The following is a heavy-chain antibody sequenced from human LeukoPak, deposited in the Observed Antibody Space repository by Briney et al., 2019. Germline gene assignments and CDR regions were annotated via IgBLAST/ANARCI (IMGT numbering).Heavy chain of an antibody. CDR1: GFIFSSYA. V-gene: IGHV3-53*01. Sequence: GGSLRLSCAVSGFIFSSYAMSWVRQAPGKGLEWVSVIYSGGSTYYADSVKGRFTISRDNSKNTLFLQMNSLRAEDTAVYYCARDLGRDWGQGTLVTVSS. D-gene: IGHD2-15*01. CDR2: IYSGGST. CDR3: ARDLGRD. J-gene: IGHJ4*02.